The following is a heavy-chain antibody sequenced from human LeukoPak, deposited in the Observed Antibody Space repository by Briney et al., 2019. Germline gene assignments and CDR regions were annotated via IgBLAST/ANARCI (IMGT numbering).Heavy chain of an antibody. V-gene: IGHV4-39*07. CDR2: IYYSGST. CDR1: GGSISSSSYY. J-gene: IGHJ3*02. CDR3: ARVSSSSSGPWDAFDI. Sequence: PSETLSLTCTVSGGSISSSSYYWGWIRQPPGKGLEWIGTIYYSGSTYYNPSLKSRVTISVDTSKNQFSLKLSSVTAADTAVYYCARVSSSSSGPWDAFDIWGQGTMVTVSS. D-gene: IGHD6-6*01.